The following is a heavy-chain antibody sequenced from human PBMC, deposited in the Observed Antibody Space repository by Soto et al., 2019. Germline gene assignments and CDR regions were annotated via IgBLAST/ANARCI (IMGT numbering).Heavy chain of an antibody. CDR2: IVPMFGTA. V-gene: IGHV1-69*13. Sequence: SVKVSCNASGGTFSSYAISWVRQAPGQGLEWMGGIVPMFGTATYAEKFKGRVTISATGSTSTAYMELTSLRSEDTAVYYCARNRTSSRSLSQYYGMDVWGQGTTVTVSS. CDR3: ARNRTSSRSLSQYYGMDV. CDR1: GGTFSSYA. D-gene: IGHD6-13*01. J-gene: IGHJ6*02.